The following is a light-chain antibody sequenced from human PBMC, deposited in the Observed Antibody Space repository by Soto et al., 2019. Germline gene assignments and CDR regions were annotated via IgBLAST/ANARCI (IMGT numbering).Light chain of an antibody. CDR1: SSDVGGYDF. CDR3: CSYAGSYTLYV. J-gene: IGLJ1*01. Sequence: QSALTQPRSVSGSPGQSVTISCTATSSDVGGYDFVSWYQQHPAKAPNLIIFDVTKRPSGVPDRFSGSKSGNTASLTISGIQAEDEADYYCCSYAGSYTLYVFGTGTKVTVL. V-gene: IGLV2-11*01. CDR2: DVT.